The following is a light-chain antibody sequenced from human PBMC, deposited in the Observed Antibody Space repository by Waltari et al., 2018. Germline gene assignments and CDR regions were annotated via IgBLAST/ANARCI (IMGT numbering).Light chain of an antibody. J-gene: IGLJ2*01. CDR3: SSYTGSSTLV. CDR1: RRDVGGYNY. Sequence: QSALTQPASVSGSPGQSITISCTGSRRDVGGYNYVSWYQKHPGKAPKLMIYDVSHRPSGVSNRFSGSKSGNTASLTISGLQAEDEADYYCSSYTGSSTLVFGGGTKLTVL. CDR2: DVS. V-gene: IGLV2-14*03.